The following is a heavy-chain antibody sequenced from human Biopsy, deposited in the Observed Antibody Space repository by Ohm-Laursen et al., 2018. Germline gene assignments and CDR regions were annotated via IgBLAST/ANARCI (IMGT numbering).Heavy chain of an antibody. CDR2: INPNSGDT. Sequence: VASVTASCQASGYPFSNYYLFWVRQAPGQGLEWMGRINPNSGDTVFARNFQGRVTMTRDTAISTVYMDLRNLRPDDTAVYFCARMEQPHDYWGQGTLVTVSS. CDR3: ARMEQPHDY. CDR1: GYPFSNYY. D-gene: IGHD6-13*01. J-gene: IGHJ4*02. V-gene: IGHV1-2*06.